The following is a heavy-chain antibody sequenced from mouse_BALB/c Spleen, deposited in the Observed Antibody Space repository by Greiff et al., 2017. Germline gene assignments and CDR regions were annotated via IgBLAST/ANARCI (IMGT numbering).Heavy chain of an antibody. D-gene: IGHD2-4*01. CDR3: ARHHPCDYDDGYAMDY. CDR1: GFTFSSYG. Sequence: EVKLMESGGDLVKPGGSLKLSCAASGFTFSSYGMPWVRQTPDKRLEWVATISIGGSYTYYPDSVKGRFTISRDNAKNTLYLQMSSLKSEDTAMYYCARHHPCDYDDGYAMDYWGQGTSVTVSS. CDR2: ISIGGSYT. V-gene: IGHV5-6*01. J-gene: IGHJ4*01.